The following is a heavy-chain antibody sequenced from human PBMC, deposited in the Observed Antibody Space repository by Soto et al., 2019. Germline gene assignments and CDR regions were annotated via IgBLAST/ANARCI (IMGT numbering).Heavy chain of an antibody. CDR1: GGSISSYY. J-gene: IGHJ6*02. CDR2: IYYSGIT. D-gene: IGHD3-10*01. V-gene: IGHV4-59*01. CDR3: ARYYSNYYDLMDV. Sequence: TLSLTCTGSGGSISSYYWSWIRQPPGKGLEWIGYIYYSGITNYNPSLKSRVTISVDTSKNQVSLKLSSVTAADAAMYYCARYYSNYYDLMDVWAQGTTVTGS.